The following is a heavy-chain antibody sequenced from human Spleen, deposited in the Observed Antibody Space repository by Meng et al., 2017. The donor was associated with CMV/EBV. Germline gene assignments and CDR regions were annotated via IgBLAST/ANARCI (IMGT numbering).Heavy chain of an antibody. CDR2: INPKSGVT. D-gene: IGHD3-3*01. V-gene: IGHV1-2*02. J-gene: IGHJ5*02. Sequence: ASVKVSCKASGYTFTGYHMHWVRQAPGQGFEWMGWINPKSGVTNYAQNFQGRVTLTRDTSVNTAYMELSRLTSNDTAVYLCARNYDLWRGYPNWFDPWGQGTLVTVSS. CDR3: ARNYDLWRGYPNWFDP. CDR1: GYTFTGYH.